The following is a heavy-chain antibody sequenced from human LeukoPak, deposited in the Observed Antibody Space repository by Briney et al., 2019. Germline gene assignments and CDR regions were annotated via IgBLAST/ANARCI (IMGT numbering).Heavy chain of an antibody. CDR2: ISSSGSTI. J-gene: IGHJ6*03. CDR1: GFTFSSYW. V-gene: IGHV3-48*04. D-gene: IGHD4-17*01. CDR3: ARDAATVTLQRLYYYYYMDV. Sequence: PGGSLRLSCAASGFTFSSYWMSWVRQAPGKGLEWVSYISSSGSTIYYADSVKGRFTISRDNAKNSLYLQMNSLRAEDTAVYYCARDAATVTLQRLYYYYYMDVWGKGTTVTVSS.